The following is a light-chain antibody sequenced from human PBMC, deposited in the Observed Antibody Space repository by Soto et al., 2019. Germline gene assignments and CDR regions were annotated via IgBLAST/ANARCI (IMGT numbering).Light chain of an antibody. CDR3: QQYSNWPPVT. Sequence: IVMTQSPATLSVSPGERATLSCRASQRVSSNVAWYQQKPGQAPRLLLYGASARATGVPARFSGSGSGTQFTLTISSLQSEDFAVYYCQQYSNWPPVTFGGGTKVDIK. CDR1: QRVSSN. CDR2: GAS. J-gene: IGKJ4*01. V-gene: IGKV3-15*01.